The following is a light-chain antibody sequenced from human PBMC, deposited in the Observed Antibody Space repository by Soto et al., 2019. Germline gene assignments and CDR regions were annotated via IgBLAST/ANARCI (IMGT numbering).Light chain of an antibody. V-gene: IGKV3-20*01. CDR2: GAS. CDR1: QSVSSTY. J-gene: IGKJ1*01. Sequence: EIVLTQSPGTLSLSPGEGATLSCRASQSVSSTYLAWYQQKPGHSPRLLIYGASSRAPGIPDRFSGSGSGTDFTLTISRLEPEDFALYYCQQYGTSPRTFGQGTKVEIK. CDR3: QQYGTSPRT.